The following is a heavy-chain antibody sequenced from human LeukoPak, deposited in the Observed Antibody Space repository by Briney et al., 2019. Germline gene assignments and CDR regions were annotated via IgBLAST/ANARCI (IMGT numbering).Heavy chain of an antibody. CDR1: GFTFSSYW. V-gene: IGHV3-7*01. J-gene: IGHJ6*03. CDR3: ARRERYYYGSGSYYHPHPYYYYYYMDV. CDR2: IKQDGSEK. Sequence: GGSLRLSCAASGFTFSSYWMSWVRQAPGKGLEWVANIKQDGSEKYCVDSVKGRFTISRDNAKNSLYLQMNSLRAEDTAVYYCARRERYYYGSGSYYHPHPYYYYYYMDVWGKGTTVTISS. D-gene: IGHD3-10*01.